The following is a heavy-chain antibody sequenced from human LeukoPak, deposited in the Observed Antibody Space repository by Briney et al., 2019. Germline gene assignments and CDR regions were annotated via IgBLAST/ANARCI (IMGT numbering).Heavy chain of an antibody. CDR2: IIPIFGTA. CDR1: GGTFSSYA. J-gene: IGHJ1*01. Sequence: GSSVKVSCKASGGTFSSYAISWVRQAPGQGLEWMGGIIPIFGTANYAQKFQGRVTVTRDTSTSTVYMELSSLRSEDTAVYYCARKHSDYYDSSGYPEYFQHWGQGTLVTVSS. V-gene: IGHV1-69*05. CDR3: ARKHSDYYDSSGYPEYFQH. D-gene: IGHD3-22*01.